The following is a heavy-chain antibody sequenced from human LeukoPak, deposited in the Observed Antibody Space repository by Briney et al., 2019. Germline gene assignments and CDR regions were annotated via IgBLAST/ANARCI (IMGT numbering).Heavy chain of an antibody. J-gene: IGHJ4*02. CDR1: GFTFSSFA. V-gene: IGHV3-23*01. Sequence: PGXXLRLSCAASGFTFSSFAMTWVRQAPGKGLEWVSGISGSCGSTYYADSVHGRFTISRDNSNNTLYLQLNSLRAEDTAVYYCAKDASPYYWGQGTLVTVSS. CDR2: ISGSCGST. CDR3: AKDASPYY.